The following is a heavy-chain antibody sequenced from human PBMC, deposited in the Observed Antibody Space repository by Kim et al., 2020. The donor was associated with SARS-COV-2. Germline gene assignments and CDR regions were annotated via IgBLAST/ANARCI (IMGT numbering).Heavy chain of an antibody. V-gene: IGHV3-48*03. Sequence: GGSLRLSCAASGFTFSNYEMNWFRQAPGKGLEWVSYISSSGTTVYYTDSVKGRFTISRDNAKNSLFLQLNGLRAEDTAVYYCARGPRINWKIGYWGQGTL. J-gene: IGHJ4*02. CDR1: GFTFSNYE. CDR2: ISSSGTTV. CDR3: ARGPRINWKIGY. D-gene: IGHD1-20*01.